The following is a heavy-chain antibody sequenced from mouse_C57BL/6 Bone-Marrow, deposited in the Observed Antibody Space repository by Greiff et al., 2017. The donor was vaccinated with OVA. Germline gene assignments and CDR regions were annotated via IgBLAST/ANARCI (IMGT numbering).Heavy chain of an antibody. J-gene: IGHJ4*01. CDR2: IYPGDGDT. Sequence: VQLQQSGAELVKPGASVKISCKASGYAFSSYWMNWVKQRPGKGLEWIGQIYPGDGDTNYNGKFKGKATLTADKSSSTAYMQLSSLTSEDSAVYFCARKGYSKYAMDYWGQGTSVTVSS. D-gene: IGHD2-5*01. V-gene: IGHV1-80*01. CDR1: GYAFSSYW. CDR3: ARKGYSKYAMDY.